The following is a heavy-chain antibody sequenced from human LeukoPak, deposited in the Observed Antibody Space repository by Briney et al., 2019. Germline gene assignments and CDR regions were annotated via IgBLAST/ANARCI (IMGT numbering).Heavy chain of an antibody. J-gene: IGHJ4*02. D-gene: IGHD3-22*01. CDR3: AKDLVPGYYYDSSGYPFDY. CDR2: ISYDGSNK. Sequence: GGSLRLSCAASGFTFSSYGMHWVRQAPGKGLEWVAVISYDGSNKYYADSVKGRFTISRDNSKNTLYLQMNSLRAEDTAVYYGAKDLVPGYYYDSSGYPFDYWGQGTLVTVSS. V-gene: IGHV3-30*18. CDR1: GFTFSSYG.